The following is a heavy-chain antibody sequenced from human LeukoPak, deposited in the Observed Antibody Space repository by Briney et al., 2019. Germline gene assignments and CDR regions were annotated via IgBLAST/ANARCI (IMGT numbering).Heavy chain of an antibody. CDR2: INPNRSGT. Sequence: GASVKVSCKASGYTFTGYYMHWVRQAPGQGREWMGWINPNRSGTNYAQKFQGRVTMTRDTSTSTAYMELSRLRSDDTAVYYCARGDGVRYFDWSPYYFDYWGQGTLVTVSS. CDR1: GYTFTGYY. V-gene: IGHV1-2*02. J-gene: IGHJ4*02. D-gene: IGHD3-9*01. CDR3: ARGDGVRYFDWSPYYFDY.